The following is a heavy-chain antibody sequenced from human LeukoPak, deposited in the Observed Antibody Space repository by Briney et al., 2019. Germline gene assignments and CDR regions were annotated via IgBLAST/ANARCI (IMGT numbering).Heavy chain of an antibody. CDR3: ARGQDRYMDV. V-gene: IGHV3-74*01. J-gene: IGHJ6*03. Sequence: GGSLRLSCAASGFTFSSYWMHWVRQAPGKGLVWVSHINSDGSTTSYADPAKGRFTISRDNAKNTLYLQMNSLRAEDTAVYYCARGQDRYMDVWGKGTTVTVSS. CDR2: INSDGSTT. CDR1: GFTFSSYW. D-gene: IGHD2-15*01.